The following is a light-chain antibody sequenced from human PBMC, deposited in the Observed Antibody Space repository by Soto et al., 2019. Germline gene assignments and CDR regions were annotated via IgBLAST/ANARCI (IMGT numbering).Light chain of an antibody. CDR2: KAS. CDR3: QQFNSYPWT. J-gene: IGKJ1*01. Sequence: DIQMTQSPSTLSASVGDRVTITCRASQSISSWLAWYQQKPGKAPKLLIYKASILETGVPSRFSGSGSGTEFTLTISSLQPDDLASYYCQQFNSYPWTFGQGTKVEAK. V-gene: IGKV1-5*03. CDR1: QSISSW.